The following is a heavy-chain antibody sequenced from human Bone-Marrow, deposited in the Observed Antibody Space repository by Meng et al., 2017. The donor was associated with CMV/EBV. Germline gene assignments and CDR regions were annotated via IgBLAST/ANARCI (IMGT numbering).Heavy chain of an antibody. D-gene: IGHD6-19*01. J-gene: IGHJ4*02. CDR1: GYTFTGYY. CDR3: ARARIGQWLVLV. CDR2: INPNSGGT. V-gene: IGHV1-2*02. Sequence: ASVKVSCKASGYTFTGYYMHWVRQAPGQGLEWMGWINPNSGGTNYAQKFQGRVTMTRDTSISTAYMELSRLRSDDTAVYYCARARIGQWLVLVWGQGTLVTFYS.